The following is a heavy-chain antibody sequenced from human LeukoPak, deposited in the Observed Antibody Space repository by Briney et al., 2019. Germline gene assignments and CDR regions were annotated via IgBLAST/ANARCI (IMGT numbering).Heavy chain of an antibody. CDR1: GGSISSGDYY. Sequence: PSQTLSLTCTVSGGSISSGDYYWSWIRQPPGKGLEWIGEINHSGSTNYNPSLKSRVTISVDTSKNQFSLKLSSVTAADTAVYYCARRLFVLGIRWFDPWGQGTLVTVSS. CDR2: INHSGST. D-gene: IGHD3-16*01. V-gene: IGHV4-30-4*08. CDR3: ARRLFVLGIRWFDP. J-gene: IGHJ5*02.